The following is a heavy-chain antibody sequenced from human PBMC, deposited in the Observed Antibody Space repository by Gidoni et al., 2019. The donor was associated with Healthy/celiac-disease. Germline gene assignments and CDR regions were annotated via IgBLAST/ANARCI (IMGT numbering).Heavy chain of an antibody. CDR1: GFTFSSYW. V-gene: IGHV3-7*01. CDR3: ARASIRGVSDY. D-gene: IGHD3-10*01. CDR2: IKQGGSEK. J-gene: IGHJ4*02. Sequence: EVQLVESGVGLVQPGGSLRLSCAASGFTFSSYWMSWVRQAPGKGLEWVANIKQGGSEKYYVDSVKGRFTISRDNAKNSLYLQMNSLRAEDTAVYYCARASIRGVSDYWGQGTLVTVSS.